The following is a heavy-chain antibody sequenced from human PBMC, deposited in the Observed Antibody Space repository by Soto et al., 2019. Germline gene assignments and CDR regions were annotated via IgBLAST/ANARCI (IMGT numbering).Heavy chain of an antibody. CDR3: ARGSDIVATVWFDP. CDR1: GYSFSTYW. V-gene: IGHV5-51*01. D-gene: IGHD5-12*01. J-gene: IGHJ5*02. Sequence: PGESLKISCTGSGYSFSTYWIAWVRQMPGKGLEWMGIIYPGDSDTRYSPSFQGQVTISADTSTKTAYLQWSSLRSEDTAVYYCARGSDIVATVWFDPWGQGTLVTVSS. CDR2: IYPGDSDT.